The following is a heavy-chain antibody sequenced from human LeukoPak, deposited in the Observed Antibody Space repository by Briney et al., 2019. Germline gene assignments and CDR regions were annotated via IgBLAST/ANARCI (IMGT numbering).Heavy chain of an antibody. Sequence: GGSLRLSCAASGFTFSSYSMNWVRQAPGKGLEWVSYISTSSDTIYYADSVKGRFTISRDNAKNSLYLQMNSLRAEDTAVYYCASTYVVVTAVHDAFHIWGQGTMVTVSS. CDR3: ASTYVVVTAVHDAFHI. CDR1: GFTFSSYS. J-gene: IGHJ3*02. V-gene: IGHV3-48*01. D-gene: IGHD2-21*02. CDR2: ISTSSDTI.